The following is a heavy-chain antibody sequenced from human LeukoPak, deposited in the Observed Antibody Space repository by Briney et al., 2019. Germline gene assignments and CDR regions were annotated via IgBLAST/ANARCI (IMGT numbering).Heavy chain of an antibody. D-gene: IGHD6-19*01. J-gene: IGHJ4*02. CDR3: AREGASGWYGGGIDY. CDR2: IYYSGST. V-gene: IGHV4-59*01. CDR1: GGSLSSYY. Sequence: SETLSLTCTVTGGSLSSYYWSWIRQPPGKELAGIGHIYYSGSTNYNPSLKSRVTISVDTSKNQSSMTLSSVTAADRAVYYGAREGASGWYGGGIDYWGQGTLVTVSS.